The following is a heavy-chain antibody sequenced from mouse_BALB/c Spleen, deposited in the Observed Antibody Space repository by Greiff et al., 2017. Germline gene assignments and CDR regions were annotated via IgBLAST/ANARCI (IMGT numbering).Heavy chain of an antibody. J-gene: IGHJ3*01. CDR2: ISSGSSTI. CDR1: GFTFSSFG. V-gene: IGHV5-17*02. D-gene: IGHD2-1*01. CDR3: ARSNGNYGAWFAY. Sequence: EVMLVESGGGLVQPGGSRKLSCAASGFTFSSFGMHWVRQAPEKGLEWVAYISSGSSTIYYADTVKGRFTISRDNPKNTLFLQMTSLRSEDTAMYYCARSNGNYGAWFAYWGQGTLVTVSA.